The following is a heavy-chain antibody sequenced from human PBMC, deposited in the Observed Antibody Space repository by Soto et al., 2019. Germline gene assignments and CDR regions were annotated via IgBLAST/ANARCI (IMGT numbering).Heavy chain of an antibody. CDR2: ISAYNGNT. V-gene: IGHV1-18*01. CDR3: AREGVRPDIVDTIKDYYYCMDV. CDR1: GYTFTSYG. Sequence: QVQLVQSGAEVKKPGASVKVSCKASGYTFTSYGISWVRQAPGQGLEWMGWISAYNGNTNYAQKLQGRVTMTTDTSTSTAYMERRSLRSDDTAVYYCAREGVRPDIVDTIKDYYYCMDVWGQGTTVTVSS. D-gene: IGHD5-12*01. J-gene: IGHJ6*02.